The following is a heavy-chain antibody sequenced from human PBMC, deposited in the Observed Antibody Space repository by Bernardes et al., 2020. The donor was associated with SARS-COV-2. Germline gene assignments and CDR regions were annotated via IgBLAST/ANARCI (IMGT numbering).Heavy chain of an antibody. J-gene: IGHJ6*02. CDR3: ARGAAGVYFYGMDV. CDR2: IYLDDSSR. Sequence: GEALKISCKASGYTFTNDCIGWLRQMSGEGLGWNVLIYLDDSSRTYSPPFQGQVTISADKSISTAYLQWSSLKASDTAMYFCARGAAGVYFYGMDVWGQGTPVTVSS. D-gene: IGHD2-21*01. V-gene: IGHV5-51*01. CDR1: GYTFTNDC.